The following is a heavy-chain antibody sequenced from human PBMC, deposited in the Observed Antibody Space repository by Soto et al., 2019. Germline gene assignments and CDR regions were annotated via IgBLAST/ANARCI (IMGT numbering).Heavy chain of an antibody. V-gene: IGHV4-30-2*01. CDR2: IYHSGST. CDR3: ARDRLGYCSGGSCYSPDAFDI. Sequence: SETLSLTCAVSGGSISSGGYSWSWIRQPPGKGLEWIGYIYHSGSTYYNPSLKSRVTISVDRSKNQFSLKLSSVTAADTAVYYCARDRLGYCSGGSCYSPDAFDIWGQGTMVTV. D-gene: IGHD2-15*01. J-gene: IGHJ3*02. CDR1: GGSISSGGYS.